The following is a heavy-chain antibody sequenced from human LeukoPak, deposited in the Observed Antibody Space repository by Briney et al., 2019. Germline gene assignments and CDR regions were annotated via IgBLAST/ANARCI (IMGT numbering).Heavy chain of an antibody. Sequence: GGSLRLSCAASGFTFSSYAMNWVRQAPGKGLEWISFISSNSRIILYTDSVKGRFTSSRDNAKNSLYLQMNNLRVEDSAVYYCARDVGVYGDYAILGYWGQGTLVTVSS. CDR3: ARDVGVYGDYAILGY. CDR1: GFTFSSYA. V-gene: IGHV3-48*01. CDR2: ISSNSRII. J-gene: IGHJ4*02. D-gene: IGHD4-17*01.